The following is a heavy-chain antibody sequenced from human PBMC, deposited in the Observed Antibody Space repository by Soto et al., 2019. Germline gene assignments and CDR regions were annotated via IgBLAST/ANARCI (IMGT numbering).Heavy chain of an antibody. CDR3: TNGLGWLSLDY. Sequence: QVQLVESGGGVVQPGRSLRLSCEVSGFTLSSYGMHWGRQAPGKGLEWVALISFDGVNAYYDDSVKGRFAISRDNSKNTLYLQMNSLRPEDTAVYYCTNGLGWLSLDYWGQGTLVTVSP. CDR2: ISFDGVNA. D-gene: IGHD5-12*01. CDR1: GFTLSSYG. V-gene: IGHV3-30*18. J-gene: IGHJ4*02.